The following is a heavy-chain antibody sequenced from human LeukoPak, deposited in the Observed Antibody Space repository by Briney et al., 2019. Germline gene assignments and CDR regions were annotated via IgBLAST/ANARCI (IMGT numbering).Heavy chain of an antibody. CDR2: IYYSGST. Sequence: SETLSLTCTVSGGSISSYYWSWIRQPPGKGLEWIGYIYYSGSTNYNPSLKSRVTISVDTSKNQFSLKLSSVTAADTAMYYCATAMATYSGTFDIWGQGTMVTVSS. CDR3: ATAMATYSGTFDI. J-gene: IGHJ3*02. V-gene: IGHV4-59*12. D-gene: IGHD5-24*01. CDR1: GGSISSYY.